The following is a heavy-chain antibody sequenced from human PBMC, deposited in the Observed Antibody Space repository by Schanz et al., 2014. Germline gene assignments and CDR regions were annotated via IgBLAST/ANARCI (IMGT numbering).Heavy chain of an antibody. CDR2: IIPVLAIA. D-gene: IGHD3-10*01. J-gene: IGHJ6*03. CDR3: ARVSMEFERGKSYYYYMDV. Sequence: QVQLVQSGAEVKKPGSSVKVSCTASGGTFSSYTISWIRQAPGQGLEWMGRIIPVLAIADYAQKFQGRVTITADKSTSTAYMELNSLTSEDTAVYYCARVSMEFERGKSYYYYMDVWGRGTTVTVSS. CDR1: GGTFSSYT. V-gene: IGHV1-69*04.